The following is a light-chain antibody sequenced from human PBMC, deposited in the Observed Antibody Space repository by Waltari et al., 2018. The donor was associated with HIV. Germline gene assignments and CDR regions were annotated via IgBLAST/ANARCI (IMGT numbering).Light chain of an antibody. J-gene: IGKJ1*01. CDR3: QQYNTYPWT. CDR1: QSVSSN. V-gene: IGKV3-15*01. Sequence: EIAMTQSPVTLSVSPGERATLSCRASQSVSSNLAWYQQKPGQAPSLLIYGASTRATGIPARFSASGSETEFTLAISSLQSEDFAVYYCQQYNTYPWTFGQGTKVEIK. CDR2: GAS.